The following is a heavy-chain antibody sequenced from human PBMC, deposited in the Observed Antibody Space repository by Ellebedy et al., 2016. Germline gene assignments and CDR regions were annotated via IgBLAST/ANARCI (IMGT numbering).Heavy chain of an antibody. J-gene: IGHJ3*02. CDR3: ARLMRQAFDI. V-gene: IGHV4-59*12. CDR1: GGSISSYY. CDR2: IYYSGST. D-gene: IGHD2-8*01. Sequence: GSLRLXCTVSGGSISSYYWSWIRQPPGKGLEWIGYIYYSGSTNYNPSLKSRVTMSVDTSKNQFSLKLSSVTAADTAVYYCARLMRQAFDIWGQGTMVTVSS.